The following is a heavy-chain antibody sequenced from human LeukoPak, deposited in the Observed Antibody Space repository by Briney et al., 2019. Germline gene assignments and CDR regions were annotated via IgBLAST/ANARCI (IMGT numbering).Heavy chain of an antibody. D-gene: IGHD5-24*01. CDR1: GGSISSYY. J-gene: IGHJ4*02. CDR3: ARDGRRWLQSDSGFDY. V-gene: IGHV4-59*01. CDR2: IYYSGST. Sequence: PSETLSLTCTVSGGSISSYYWSWIRQPPGKGLEWIGYIYYSGSTNYNPSLKSRVTISVDTSKNQFSLKLSSVTAADTAVYYCARDGRRWLQSDSGFDYWGQGTLVTVSS.